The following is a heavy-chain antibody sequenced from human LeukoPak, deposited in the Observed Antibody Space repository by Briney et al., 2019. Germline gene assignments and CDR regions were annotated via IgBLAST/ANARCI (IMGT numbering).Heavy chain of an antibody. Sequence: SVKVSCKASGGTFSSYAISWVRQAPGQGLEWMGRIIPILGIANYAQKFQGRVTITADKSTSTAYMELSSLRSEDTAVYYCARRGYSGGMDVWGQGTLVTVSS. CDR1: GGTFSSYA. CDR2: IIPILGIA. D-gene: IGHD5-12*01. CDR3: ARRGYSGGMDV. J-gene: IGHJ6*02. V-gene: IGHV1-69*04.